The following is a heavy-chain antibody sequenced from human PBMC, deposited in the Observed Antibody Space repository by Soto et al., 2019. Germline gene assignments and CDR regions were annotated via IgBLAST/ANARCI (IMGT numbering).Heavy chain of an antibody. D-gene: IGHD2-15*01. CDR2: ISGSGDST. J-gene: IGHJ4*02. CDR1: GFTFSKYC. CDR3: AKSNTQSCYSPADY. V-gene: IGHV3-23*01. Sequence: EVQLLESGGGLVQPGGALRLSCAGSGFTFSKYCMTWVRQAPGKGLEWVSVISGSGDSTYYADSVKGRFTISRDNSKNTLHLQMNRLRAEDTALYYCAKSNTQSCYSPADYWGQGTLVTVSS.